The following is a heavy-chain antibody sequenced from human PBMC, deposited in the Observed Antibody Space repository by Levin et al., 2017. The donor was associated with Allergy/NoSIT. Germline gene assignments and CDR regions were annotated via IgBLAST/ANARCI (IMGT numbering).Heavy chain of an antibody. CDR2: ISGSGGST. D-gene: IGHD5-12*01. J-gene: IGHJ4*02. Sequence: GGSLRLSCAASGFTFSSYAMSWVRQAPGKGLEWVSAISGSGGSTYYADSVKGRFTISRDNSKNTLYLQMNSLRAEDTAVYYCAKSYAYSGYDYFYFDYWGQGTLVTVSS. CDR1: GFTFSSYA. CDR3: AKSYAYSGYDYFYFDY. V-gene: IGHV3-23*01.